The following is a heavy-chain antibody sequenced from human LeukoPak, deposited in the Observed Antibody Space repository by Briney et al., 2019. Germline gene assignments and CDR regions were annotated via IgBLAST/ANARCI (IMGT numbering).Heavy chain of an antibody. CDR3: ARYDFNKFFDY. J-gene: IGHJ4*02. CDR1: GGSISNYY. D-gene: IGHD3-3*01. Sequence: SETLSLTCTVSGGSISNYYWSWIRQPPGKGLEWIGYIYYSGSTNYNPSLKSRVTMSVDTSKNQFSLKLSSVTAADTAVYNCARYDFNKFFDYWGQGTLVTVSS. V-gene: IGHV4-59*01. CDR2: IYYSGST.